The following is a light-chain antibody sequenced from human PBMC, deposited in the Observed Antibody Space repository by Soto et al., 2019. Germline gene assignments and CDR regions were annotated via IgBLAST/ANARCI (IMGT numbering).Light chain of an antibody. CDR1: QSISSY. CDR2: AAS. Sequence: DIQMTQSPSSLSASVGDRVIITCRASQSISSYLNWYQQKPGKAPKFLIYAASSLQSGVPSRFSGSGSGTDFTLTISSLQPEDFATYFCPQSFSTPYTFGQGTKLEIK. CDR3: PQSFSTPYT. V-gene: IGKV1-39*01. J-gene: IGKJ2*01.